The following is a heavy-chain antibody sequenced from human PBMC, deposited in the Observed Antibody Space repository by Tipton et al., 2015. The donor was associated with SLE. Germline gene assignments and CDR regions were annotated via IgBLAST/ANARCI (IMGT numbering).Heavy chain of an antibody. CDR1: GGSISSGSYY. CDR2: IYTSGST. V-gene: IGHV4-61*02. J-gene: IGHJ6*03. CDR3: TRYCSHTTCSDSLGYYYMDV. Sequence: TLSLTCTVSGGSISSGSYYWSWIRQPAGKGLEWIGRIYTSGSTNYNPSLRSRVTISVDTSKNQFSLKLSSATAADTAMYYCTRYCSHTTCSDSLGYYYMDVWGEGTTVTVSS. D-gene: IGHD2-2*01.